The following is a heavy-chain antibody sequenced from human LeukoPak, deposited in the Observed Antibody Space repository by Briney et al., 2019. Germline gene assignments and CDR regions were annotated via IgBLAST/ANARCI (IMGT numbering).Heavy chain of an antibody. CDR2: IYHSGSS. CDR1: GYSISSGYY. D-gene: IGHD2-15*01. Sequence: PSETLSLTCAVSGYSISSGYYWAWIRQPPGKGLEWIGSIYHSGSSYYNPSLKSRVTISVDTSKNQFSLKLSSVTAADTAVYYCARGSWYDPNWFDPWGQGTLVTVSS. V-gene: IGHV4-38-2*01. J-gene: IGHJ5*02. CDR3: ARGSWYDPNWFDP.